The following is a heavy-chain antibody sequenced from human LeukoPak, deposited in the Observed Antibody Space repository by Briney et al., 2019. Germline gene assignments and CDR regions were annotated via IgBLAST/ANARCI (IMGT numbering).Heavy chain of an antibody. J-gene: IGHJ5*02. Sequence: GGSLRLSCAASGFTFSSYGMHWVRQAPGKGLEWVAVIWYDGSNKYYADSVKGRFTISRDNSKNTLYLQMNSLRAEDTAVYYCARHSRDSSGHWFDPWGQGTLVTVSS. D-gene: IGHD3-22*01. CDR2: IWYDGSNK. CDR1: GFTFSSYG. CDR3: ARHSRDSSGHWFDP. V-gene: IGHV3-33*01.